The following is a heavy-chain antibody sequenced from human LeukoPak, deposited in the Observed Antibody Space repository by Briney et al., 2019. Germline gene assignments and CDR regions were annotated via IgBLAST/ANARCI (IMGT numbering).Heavy chain of an antibody. V-gene: IGHV3-64*01. J-gene: IGHJ4*02. CDR2: ISSNGGST. CDR3: ARGELALYSPSPIDY. D-gene: IGHD1-7*01. Sequence: GGSLRLSCAASGFTFSSYAMHWVRQAPGKGLEYVSAISSNGGSTYYANSVKGRFTISRDDSKNTLYLQMGSLRAEDMAVYYCARGELALYSPSPIDYWGQGTLVTVSS. CDR1: GFTFSSYA.